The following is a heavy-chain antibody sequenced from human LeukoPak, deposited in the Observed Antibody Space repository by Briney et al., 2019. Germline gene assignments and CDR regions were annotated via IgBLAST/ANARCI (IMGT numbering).Heavy chain of an antibody. V-gene: IGHV4-61*01. CDR2: IYYSGST. D-gene: IGHD3-22*01. J-gene: IGHJ4*02. CDR1: GGSVSSGSYY. Sequence: SETLSLTCTVSGGSVSSGSYYWSWIRQPPGKGLEWIGYIYYSGSTNYNPSLKSRVTISVDTSKNQFSLKLSSVTAADTAVYYCARGLITYYYDSSGSPELFFDYWGQGTLVTVSS. CDR3: ARGLITYYYDSSGSPELFFDY.